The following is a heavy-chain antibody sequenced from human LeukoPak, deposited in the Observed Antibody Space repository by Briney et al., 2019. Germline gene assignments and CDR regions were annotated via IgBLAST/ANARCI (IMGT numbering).Heavy chain of an antibody. CDR1: GGSISSSNW. CDR3: ARTGGSSWPYYFDY. CDR2: IYHSGST. Sequence: SETLSLTCAVSGGSISSSNWWSWVRQPPGKGLEWIGEIYHSGSTNYNPSLKSRVTISVDKSKNQFSLKLSSVTAADTAVYYCARTGGSSWPYYFDYWGQGTLVTVSS. J-gene: IGHJ4*02. D-gene: IGHD6-13*01. V-gene: IGHV4-4*02.